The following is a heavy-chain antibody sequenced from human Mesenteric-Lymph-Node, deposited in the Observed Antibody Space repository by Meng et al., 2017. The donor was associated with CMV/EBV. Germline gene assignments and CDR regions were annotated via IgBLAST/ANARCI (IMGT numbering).Heavy chain of an antibody. D-gene: IGHD3-22*01. CDR2: IYYSGST. V-gene: IGHV4-39*07. Sequence: SETLSLTCTVSGGSISSSSYYWGWIRQPPGKGLEWIGSIYYSGSTYYNPSLKSRVTISVDTSKNQFSLKLSSVTAADTAVYYCVKGGATMIAYYGMDVWGQGTTVTVSS. J-gene: IGHJ6*02. CDR1: GGSISSSSYY. CDR3: VKGGATMIAYYGMDV.